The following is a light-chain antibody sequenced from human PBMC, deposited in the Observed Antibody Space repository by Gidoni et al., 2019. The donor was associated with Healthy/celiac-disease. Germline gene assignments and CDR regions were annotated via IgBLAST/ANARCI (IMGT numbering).Light chain of an antibody. CDR2: DAS. Sequence: IHITQSPSPLSASVGDRVTLTCQASQDISNYLNWYQQKPGKAPKLLIYDASSLKTGVPSRFSGSGSGTDFTFTISSLQPEDIATYYCQQYDNFPLTFGGGTKVEIK. V-gene: IGKV1-33*01. CDR1: QDISNY. J-gene: IGKJ4*01. CDR3: QQYDNFPLT.